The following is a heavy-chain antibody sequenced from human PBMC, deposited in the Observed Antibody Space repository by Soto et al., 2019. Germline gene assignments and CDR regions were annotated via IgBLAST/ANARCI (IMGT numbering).Heavy chain of an antibody. CDR3: TSSLSGSSPN. D-gene: IGHD1-26*01. CDR2: IRSKANSYAT. Sequence: GGSLRLSCAASGFTFNSNAMHWVRQASGKGLEWVGRIRSKANSYATAYAASVKGRFTISRDDSKNTAYLQMNSLKTEDTAVYYCTSSLSGSSPNWGQGTLVTVSS. CDR1: GFTFNSNA. V-gene: IGHV3-73*01. J-gene: IGHJ4*02.